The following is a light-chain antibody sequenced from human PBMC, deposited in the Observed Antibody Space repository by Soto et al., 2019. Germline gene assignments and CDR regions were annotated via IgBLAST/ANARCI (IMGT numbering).Light chain of an antibody. CDR2: GAS. Sequence: EIVMTQSPATLSVSPGERATLSCRASQSVSSNLAWYQQKTGQAPSLLIYGASTRATGIPARFSGSGSGTEFTLTISSLQSEAFAVYYCQQYNNWPRTFGQGTKVEIK. CDR3: QQYNNWPRT. CDR1: QSVSSN. V-gene: IGKV3-15*01. J-gene: IGKJ1*01.